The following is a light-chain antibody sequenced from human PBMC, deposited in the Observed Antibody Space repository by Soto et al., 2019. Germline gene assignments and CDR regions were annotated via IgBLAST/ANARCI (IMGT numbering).Light chain of an antibody. J-gene: IGLJ1*01. CDR3: LLYYDGAYV. CDR2: DTN. V-gene: IGLV7-43*01. Sequence: QAVVTQEPSLTVSPGGTVTLTCSSSTGAVTSGYFPTWFQQKPGQGTRALIYDTNKKRSWTPARFSGSLLGGKAALTLSGVQPEDEAEYYCLLYYDGAYVFGTGTRSPS. CDR1: TGAVTSGYF.